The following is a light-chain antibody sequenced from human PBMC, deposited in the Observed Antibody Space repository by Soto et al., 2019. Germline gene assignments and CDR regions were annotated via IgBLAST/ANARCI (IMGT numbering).Light chain of an antibody. J-gene: IGKJ4*01. CDR1: QSVRSH. CDR2: GVS. CDR3: QQYSYWPLT. V-gene: IGKV3D-15*01. Sequence: EIVLTQSPATLSLSPGETATLSCRASQSVRSHLAWFQQKPGQAPRLLMYGVSTRATGMPARFSGSGSGTEFTHILSSLQSEDIADYYCQQYSYWPLTFGGGTKVEIK.